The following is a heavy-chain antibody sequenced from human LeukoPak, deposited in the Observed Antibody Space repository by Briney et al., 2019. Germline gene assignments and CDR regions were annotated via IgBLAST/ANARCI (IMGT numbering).Heavy chain of an antibody. CDR3: ASRGSLLTGYD. Sequence: GGSLRLSCAASGFTFSSHGMTWVRQAPGKGLEWVSGISGKGDSSSYADSVKGRFTISRDNSKNTVYLQMNSLRAEDTAIYYCASRGSLLTGYDWGQGTLVTVSS. D-gene: IGHD3-9*01. V-gene: IGHV3-23*01. J-gene: IGHJ4*02. CDR2: ISGKGDSS. CDR1: GFTFSSHG.